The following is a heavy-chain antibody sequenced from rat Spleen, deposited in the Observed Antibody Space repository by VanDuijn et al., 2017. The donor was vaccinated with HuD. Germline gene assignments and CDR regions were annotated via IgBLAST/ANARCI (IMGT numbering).Heavy chain of an antibody. CDR2: IRYDGRST. CDR1: GFTFSDCY. CDR3: ARHGHDGYPYYFDY. J-gene: IGHJ2*01. Sequence: EVQLAESGGGLVQPGRSLKLSCAASGFTFSDCYMAWVRQAPTEGLEWVATIRYDGRSTYYRDSVKGRFTISRDNAKNTLYLQMDSLRSEDTATYYCARHGHDGYPYYFDYWGQGVMVTVSS. V-gene: IGHV5-7*01. D-gene: IGHD1-7*01.